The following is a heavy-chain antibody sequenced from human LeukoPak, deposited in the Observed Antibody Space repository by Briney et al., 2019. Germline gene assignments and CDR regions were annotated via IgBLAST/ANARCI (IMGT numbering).Heavy chain of an antibody. CDR1: GYTFTGYY. CDR2: INPNSGGT. J-gene: IGHJ6*02. V-gene: IGHV1-2*02. D-gene: IGHD5-18*01. CDR3: ARAYTAMTDYYYYGMDV. Sequence: ASVKVSCKASGYTFTGYYMHWVRQAPGQGLEWMGWINPNSGGTNYAQKFQGRVTMTRDTSISTAYMELSRLRSDDTAVYYCARAYTAMTDYYYYGMDVWGQGTTVTVSS.